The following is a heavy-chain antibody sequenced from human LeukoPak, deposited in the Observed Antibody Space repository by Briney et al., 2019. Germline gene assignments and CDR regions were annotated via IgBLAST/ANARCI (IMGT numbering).Heavy chain of an antibody. D-gene: IGHD2-21*02. CDR3: AGAPYCGGDCYGAFDI. J-gene: IGHJ3*02. CDR1: GFTFSSYS. Sequence: GGSLRLSCAASGFTFSSYSMNWVRQAPGKGPEWVSSISSSTTYIHYADSVKGRFTISRDNAKNSLFLQMNSLRADDTAVYYCAGAPYCGGDCYGAFDIWGRGTMVTVSS. V-gene: IGHV3-21*01. CDR2: ISSSTTYI.